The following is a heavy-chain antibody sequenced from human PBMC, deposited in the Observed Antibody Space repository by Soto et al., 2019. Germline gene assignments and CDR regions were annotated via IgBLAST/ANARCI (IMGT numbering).Heavy chain of an antibody. CDR3: ARDGGGYYDSSGYGPRYYFDY. J-gene: IGHJ4*02. Sequence: GGSLRLCCAVSGFIFSNYAMTWVRQAPGKGLEWVSTINSRGGTYYADSVKGRFAISRDNSRNTLSLQMNSLRSEDTAVYYCARDGGGYYDSSGYGPRYYFDYWGQGTLVTVSS. D-gene: IGHD3-22*01. CDR2: INSRGGT. V-gene: IGHV3-23*01. CDR1: GFIFSNYA.